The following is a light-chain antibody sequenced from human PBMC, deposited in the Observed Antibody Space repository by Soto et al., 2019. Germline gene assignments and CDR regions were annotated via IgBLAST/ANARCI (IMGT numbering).Light chain of an antibody. V-gene: IGKV3-20*01. Sequence: EIVLTQSPGTLSLSPGQRVTLSCRASQSVSSNYLAWYQQKLGQAPRLLIYGASSRATGIPDRFSGSGSGTDFTLTISRLEPEDFAVYYCQQYGSSRWTFGQGTKVEIK. J-gene: IGKJ1*01. CDR2: GAS. CDR3: QQYGSSRWT. CDR1: QSVSSNY.